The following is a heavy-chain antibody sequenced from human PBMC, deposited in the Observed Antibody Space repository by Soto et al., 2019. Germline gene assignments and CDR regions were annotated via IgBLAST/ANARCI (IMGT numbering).Heavy chain of an antibody. J-gene: IGHJ5*02. CDR2: IDPRDSYV. CDR3: ARLFCSTTTCDSWFDP. V-gene: IGHV5-10-1*01. D-gene: IGHD2-2*01. Sequence: GESLKISCTVFVYTFTTFWISWVRQMPGKGLEWMGRIDPRDSYVNYSPSFQGHVTISLDKSISTAYLQWGSLKASDTAMYYCARLFCSTTTCDSWFDPWGQGTLVTVSS. CDR1: VYTFTTFW.